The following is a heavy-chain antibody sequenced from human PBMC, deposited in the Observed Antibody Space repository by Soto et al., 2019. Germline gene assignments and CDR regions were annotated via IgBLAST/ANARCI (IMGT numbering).Heavy chain of an antibody. Sequence: SVKVSCKASGGTFSSYAISWVRQAPGQGLEWMGGIIPIFGTANYAQKFQGRVTITADESTSTAYMELSSLRSEDTAVYYCAREHSTALAFDIWGQGTMVTVSS. CDR3: AREHSTALAFDI. D-gene: IGHD4-4*01. CDR2: IIPIFGTA. V-gene: IGHV1-69*13. CDR1: GGTFSSYA. J-gene: IGHJ3*02.